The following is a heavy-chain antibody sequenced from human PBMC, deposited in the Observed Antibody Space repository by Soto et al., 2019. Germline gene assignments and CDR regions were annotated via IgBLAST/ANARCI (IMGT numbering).Heavy chain of an antibody. J-gene: IGHJ4*02. CDR2: IDPSDSHT. V-gene: IGHV5-10-1*03. D-gene: IGHD2-15*01. CDR1: GYIFTNQW. CDR3: ASGRWNLHFHY. Sequence: EVQLVQSGAEVKKTGESLTISCEGSGYIFTNQWINWVRQVPGKGLEWMGNIDPSDSHTNYSPSFQGHVTISIDKSIRTAYLQWTRLKASDTAIYYCASGRWNLHFHYWGQGSLVIVSS.